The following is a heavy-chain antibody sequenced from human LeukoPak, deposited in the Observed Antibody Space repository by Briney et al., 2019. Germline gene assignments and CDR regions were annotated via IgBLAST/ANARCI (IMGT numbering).Heavy chain of an antibody. J-gene: IGHJ3*02. CDR1: GFTVSSNY. CDR2: IYSGGST. D-gene: IGHD6-19*01. Sequence: GGSLRLSCAASGFTVSSNYMSWVRQAPGKGLEWVSVIYSGGSTYYADSVKGRFTISRDNSKNTLYLQMNSLGAADTAVYYCASGWLVNAFDIWGRGTMVTVSS. CDR3: ASGWLVNAFDI. V-gene: IGHV3-66*02.